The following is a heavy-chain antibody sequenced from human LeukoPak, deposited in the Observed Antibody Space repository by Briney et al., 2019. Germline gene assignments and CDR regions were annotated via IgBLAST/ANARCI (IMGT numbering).Heavy chain of an antibody. J-gene: IGHJ5*02. Sequence: ASVKVSCKASGYTFTGYYMHWVRQAPGQGLEWMGWINPNSGGTNYAQKFQGRVTMTRDTSTSTAYMELSRLRSDDTAVYYCARDKDTYDRDWFDPWGQGTLVTVSS. CDR1: GYTFTGYY. CDR2: INPNSGGT. V-gene: IGHV1-2*02. CDR3: ARDKDTYDRDWFDP. D-gene: IGHD5-18*01.